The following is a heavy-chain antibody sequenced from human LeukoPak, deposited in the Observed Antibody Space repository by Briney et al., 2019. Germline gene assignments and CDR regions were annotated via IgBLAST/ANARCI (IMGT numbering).Heavy chain of an antibody. CDR2: IKQDGSEK. V-gene: IGHV3-7*01. Sequence: GGSLRLSCAASVFTFSSYWMSWVRQAPGKGLEWVANIKQDGSEKYYVDSVKGRFTISRDNAKNSVYLQMNSLRADDTAVYYCARGLATAAAYWGQGTLVTVSS. CDR3: ARGLATAAAY. J-gene: IGHJ4*02. CDR1: VFTFSSYW. D-gene: IGHD6-13*01.